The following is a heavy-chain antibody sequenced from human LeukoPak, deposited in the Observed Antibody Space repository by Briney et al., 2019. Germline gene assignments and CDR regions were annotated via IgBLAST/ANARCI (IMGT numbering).Heavy chain of an antibody. CDR1: GYTFTSYG. Sequence: ASVKVSCKASGYTFTSYGISWVRQAPGQGLEWMGWISGYNGNTNYAQKLQGRVTMTTDTSTSTAYMELRSLRSDDTAVYYCARPNYYDSSDAFDIWGQGTMVTVSS. CDR2: ISGYNGNT. V-gene: IGHV1-18*01. J-gene: IGHJ3*02. D-gene: IGHD3-22*01. CDR3: ARPNYYDSSDAFDI.